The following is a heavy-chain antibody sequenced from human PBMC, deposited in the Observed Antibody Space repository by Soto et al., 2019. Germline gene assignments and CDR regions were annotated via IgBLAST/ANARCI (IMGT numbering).Heavy chain of an antibody. CDR1: GYTLTELS. J-gene: IGHJ4*02. Sequence: QVQLVQSGAEVKKPGASVKVSCKVSGYTLTELSMHWVRQAPGKGLEWMEGFDPEDGDTIYAQKLQGRVTMTEYTSTDTAYMELSSLRSEATAVYYCATDLWRLRLKASGRYWGQGNLVTVSS. D-gene: IGHD5-18*01. CDR3: ATDLWRLRLKASGRY. CDR2: FDPEDGDT. V-gene: IGHV1-24*01.